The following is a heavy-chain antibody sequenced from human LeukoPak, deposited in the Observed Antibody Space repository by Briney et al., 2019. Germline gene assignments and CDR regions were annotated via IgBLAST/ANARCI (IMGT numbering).Heavy chain of an antibody. CDR3: ATVGGGATYYDFWSGPNWFDS. D-gene: IGHD3-3*01. J-gene: IGHJ5*01. CDR1: GYTFTGYY. Sequence: GASVKVSCKASGYTFTGYYIHWVRQAPGQGLEWVGWINPNSGGTNYAQKFQGRVTMTRDTSISTAYMKLSRLTSDDTAVYYCATVGGGATYYDFWSGPNWFDSWGQGTLVTVSS. CDR2: INPNSGGT. V-gene: IGHV1-2*02.